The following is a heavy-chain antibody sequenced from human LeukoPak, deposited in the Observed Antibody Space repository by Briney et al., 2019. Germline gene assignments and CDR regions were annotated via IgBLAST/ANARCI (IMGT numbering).Heavy chain of an antibody. V-gene: IGHV1-69*05. J-gene: IGHJ4*02. CDR1: GGTFSSYA. D-gene: IGHD5-24*01. Sequence: SVKVSCKASGGTFSSYAISWVRQAPGQGLEWMVGIIPIFGTANYAQKFQGRVTITTDESTSTAYMELSSLRSEDTAVYYCARSLKMATTYYFDYWGQGTLVTVSS. CDR3: ARSLKMATTYYFDY. CDR2: IIPIFGTA.